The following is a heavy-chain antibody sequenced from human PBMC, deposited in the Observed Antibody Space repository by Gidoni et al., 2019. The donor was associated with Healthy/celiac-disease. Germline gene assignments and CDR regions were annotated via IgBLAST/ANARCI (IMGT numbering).Heavy chain of an antibody. CDR1: GGTFRREA. V-gene: IGHV1-69*01. D-gene: IGHD3-22*01. Sequence: QVQLVQAGAEVKTPGSSVRVSCKASGGTFRREAISWVRQAPGQGLEWMGGIIPICGTANYAQKFQGRVTITADESTSTAYMELSSLRSEDTAVYYCARDLRGSSGYNRAFDIWGQGTMVTVSS. CDR2: IIPICGTA. J-gene: IGHJ3*02. CDR3: ARDLRGSSGYNRAFDI.